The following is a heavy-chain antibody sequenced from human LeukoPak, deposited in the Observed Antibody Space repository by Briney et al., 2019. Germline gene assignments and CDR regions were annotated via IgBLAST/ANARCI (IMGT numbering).Heavy chain of an antibody. Sequence: GGSLRLSCAASGFTFSSYWMSWVRQAPGKGLEWVSAISGSGGSTYYADSVKGRFTISRDNSKNTLYLQMNSLRAEDTAVYYCAKTQPVRITMIVVASAAIDYWGQGTLVTVSS. V-gene: IGHV3-23*01. CDR2: ISGSGGST. J-gene: IGHJ4*02. CDR3: AKTQPVRITMIVVASAAIDY. D-gene: IGHD3-22*01. CDR1: GFTFSSYW.